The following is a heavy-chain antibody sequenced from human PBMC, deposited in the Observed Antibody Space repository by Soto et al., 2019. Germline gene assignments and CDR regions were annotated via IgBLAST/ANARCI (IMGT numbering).Heavy chain of an antibody. CDR1: GGTFSSYA. J-gene: IGHJ6*02. D-gene: IGHD5-12*01. V-gene: IGHV1-69*12. CDR2: IIPIFGTA. CDR3: ARATILTYYYYYGMDG. Sequence: QVQLVQSGAEVKKPGSSVKVSCKASGGTFSSYAISWVRQAPGQGLEWMGGIIPIFGTANYAQKFQGRVTITATEATRTAYVERSSLGSEDTAVYYCARATILTYYYYYGMDGGGQGTTVTVSS.